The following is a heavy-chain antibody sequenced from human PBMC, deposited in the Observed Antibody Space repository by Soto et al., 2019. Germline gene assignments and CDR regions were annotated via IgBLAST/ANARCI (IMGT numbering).Heavy chain of an antibody. D-gene: IGHD2-15*01. CDR1: GGSISSYY. CDR2: IYYSGST. J-gene: IGHJ6*03. CDR3: ARLSVVSSRKFYYYYYYMDV. Sequence: SETLSLTCTVSGGSISSYYWSWIRQPPGKGLEWIGYIYYSGSTNYNPSLKSRVTISVDTSKNQFSLKLSSVTAADTAVYYCARLSVVSSRKFYYYYYYMDVWGKGTTVTVSS. V-gene: IGHV4-59*08.